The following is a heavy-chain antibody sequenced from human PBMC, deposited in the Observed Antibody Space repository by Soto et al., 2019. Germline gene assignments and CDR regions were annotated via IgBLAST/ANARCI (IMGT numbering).Heavy chain of an antibody. V-gene: IGHV4-34*01. D-gene: IGHD6-13*01. CDR1: GGSFSGYY. CDR2: INHSGST. J-gene: IGHJ4*02. CDR3: ARGRHSSSWYWDY. Sequence: SDTLSLTSAVYGGSFSGYYWSWLRQPPGKGLEWIGEINHSGSTNYNPSLKSRVTISVDTSKNQFSLKLSSVTAADTAVYYCARGRHSSSWYWDYWGQGTLVTVS.